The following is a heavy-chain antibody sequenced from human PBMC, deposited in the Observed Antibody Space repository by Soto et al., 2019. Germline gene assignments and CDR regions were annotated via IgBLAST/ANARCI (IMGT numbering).Heavy chain of an antibody. CDR3: ARDGLYCSGGSCYSSTGAFDI. D-gene: IGHD2-15*01. CDR2: GKVDGSEK. Sequence: PGGSLRLSCVASGFTFRNYWMSWVRQAPGKGLEWVANGKVDGSEKYYMDSVKGRFTSSRDNAKDSLYLQMNSLRAEDTAVYYCARDGLYCSGGSCYSSTGAFDIWGQGTMVTVSS. CDR1: GFTFRNYW. J-gene: IGHJ3*02. V-gene: IGHV3-7*01.